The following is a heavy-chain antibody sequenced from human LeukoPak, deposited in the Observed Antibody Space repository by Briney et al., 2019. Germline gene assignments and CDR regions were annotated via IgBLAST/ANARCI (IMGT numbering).Heavy chain of an antibody. CDR3: GRDWKLDY. CDR2: IGDNGGDT. D-gene: IGHD1-1*01. V-gene: IGHV3-23*01. J-gene: IGHJ4*02. Sequence: GGSLRLSCAASGFTFNNYAMSWVRQAPGKGLEWVSAIGDNGGDTKYADSMKGRFTISRDNSRNTLYLQLNSLRVEDTATYYCGRDWKLDYWGQGTLVTVSS. CDR1: GFTFNNYA.